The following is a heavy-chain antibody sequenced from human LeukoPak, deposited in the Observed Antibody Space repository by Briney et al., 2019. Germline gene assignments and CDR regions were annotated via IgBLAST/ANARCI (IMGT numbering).Heavy chain of an antibody. CDR3: ARDSNPWNALTYFDY. CDR1: GFTFSSYS. V-gene: IGHV3-48*01. J-gene: IGHJ4*02. Sequence: GGSLRLSCAASGFTFSSYSMNWVRQAPGKGLEWVSYISRSSSTIYYADSVKGRCTIYRDNAKNSLYLQMTSMGAEDTAVYYCARDSNPWNALTYFDYWGQGTLVTVSS. D-gene: IGHD1-1*01. CDR2: ISRSSSTI.